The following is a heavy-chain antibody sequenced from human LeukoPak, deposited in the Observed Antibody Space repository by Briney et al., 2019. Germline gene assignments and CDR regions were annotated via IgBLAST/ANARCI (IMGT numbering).Heavy chain of an antibody. Sequence: EASVKVSCKASGGTFSGYVISWVRQAPGQGLEWMGGIIPIFGTANYAQKFQGRVTITADESTSTAYMELSSLRSEDTAVYYCASPPGGYDSSGYPWGQGTLVTVSS. J-gene: IGHJ5*02. V-gene: IGHV1-69*13. CDR1: GGTFSGYV. CDR3: ASPPGGYDSSGYP. D-gene: IGHD3-22*01. CDR2: IIPIFGTA.